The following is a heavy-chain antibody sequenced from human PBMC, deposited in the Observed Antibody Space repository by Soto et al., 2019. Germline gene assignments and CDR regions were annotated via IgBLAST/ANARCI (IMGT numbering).Heavy chain of an antibody. CDR2: ISGSGGST. CDR1: GFTFINYA. CDR3: AKYYGDFWYFDL. J-gene: IGHJ2*01. V-gene: IGHV3-23*01. D-gene: IGHD4-17*01. Sequence: EVQLLESGGGLVQPGGSLRLSCAASGFTFINYAMSWVRQAPGKGLEWVSAISGSGGSTYYAESVKGRFTISRDNSKNTLYLQMNSLRTDDTAVYYCAKYYGDFWYFDLWGRDTLVTVSS.